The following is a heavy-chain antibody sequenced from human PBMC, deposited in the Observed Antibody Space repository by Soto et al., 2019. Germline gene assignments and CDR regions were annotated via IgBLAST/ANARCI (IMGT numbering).Heavy chain of an antibody. J-gene: IGHJ4*02. CDR1: GYSFTGYY. CDR2: ISWNSGSI. D-gene: IGHD5-12*01. CDR3: AKEDIIRAYSGYGHFDY. V-gene: IGHV3-9*01. Sequence: ASGYSFTGYYMHWVRQAPGKGLEWVSGISWNSGSIGYADSVKGRFTISRDNAKNSLYLQMSSLRSEDTAFYYCAKEDIIRAYSGYGHFDYWGQGTLVTVSS.